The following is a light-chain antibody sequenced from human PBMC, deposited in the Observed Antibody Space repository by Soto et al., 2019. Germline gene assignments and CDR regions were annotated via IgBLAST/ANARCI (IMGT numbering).Light chain of an antibody. V-gene: IGKV1-5*03. Sequence: DIQMTQSPSTLSASVGDRVTITCRASQTISSWLAWYQQKPGKAPKLLIHKASTLKSGVPSRFSGSGSGTEFTLTISSLPPDEFATYYCQHYNSYSEAFGQGTKVEIK. CDR3: QHYNSYSEA. J-gene: IGKJ1*01. CDR1: QTISSW. CDR2: KAS.